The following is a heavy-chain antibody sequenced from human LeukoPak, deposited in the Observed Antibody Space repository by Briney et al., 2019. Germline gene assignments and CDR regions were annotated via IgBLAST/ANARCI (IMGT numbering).Heavy chain of an antibody. Sequence: GGSLRLSCAASGFTFSSYSMNWVRQAPGKGLEWVSSISSSSYIYYADSVKGRFTISRDNAKNSLYLQMNSLRAEDTAVYYCARDSPMVRGAFDYWGQGTLVTVSS. J-gene: IGHJ4*02. CDR1: GFTFSSYS. CDR3: ARDSPMVRGAFDY. CDR2: ISSSSYI. D-gene: IGHD3-10*01. V-gene: IGHV3-21*01.